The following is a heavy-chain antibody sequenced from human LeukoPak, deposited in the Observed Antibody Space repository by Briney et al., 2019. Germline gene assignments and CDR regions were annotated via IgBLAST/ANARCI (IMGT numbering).Heavy chain of an antibody. Sequence: PGGSLRLSCAASGFTFSSYGMHWVRQAPGKGLEWVAVISYDGSNKYYADSVKGRFTISRDNSKNTLYLQMNSLSAEDTAVYYCAKDQGIVATTLDYWGQGTLVTVSS. J-gene: IGHJ4*02. CDR1: GFTFSSYG. CDR2: ISYDGSNK. D-gene: IGHD5-12*01. V-gene: IGHV3-30*18. CDR3: AKDQGIVATTLDY.